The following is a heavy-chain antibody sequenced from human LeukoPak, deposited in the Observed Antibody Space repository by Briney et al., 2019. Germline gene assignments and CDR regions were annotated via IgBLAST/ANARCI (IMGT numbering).Heavy chain of an antibody. J-gene: IGHJ6*03. CDR2: INPNSGGT. Sequence: ASVKVSCKASGYTFTGYYMHWVRQAPGQGLEWMGLINPNSGGTNYAQKFQGRATMTRDTSISTAYMELSRLRSDDTAVYYCARAGSSSSPGKHYYYYYMDVWGKGTTVTVSS. CDR1: GYTFTGYY. D-gene: IGHD6-6*01. V-gene: IGHV1-2*02. CDR3: ARAGSSSSPGKHYYYYYMDV.